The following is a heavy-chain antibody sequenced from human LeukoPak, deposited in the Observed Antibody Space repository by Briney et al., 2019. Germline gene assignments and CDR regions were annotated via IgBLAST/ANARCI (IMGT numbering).Heavy chain of an antibody. CDR2: INPNSGGT. CDR1: GYTFTGYY. CDR3: ARDLSSGYYDILTGYGY. V-gene: IGHV1-2*02. J-gene: IGHJ4*02. Sequence: GASVKVSCKASGYTFTGYYMHWVRQAPGQGLEWMGWINPNSGGTNYAQKFQGRVTMTRDTSISTAYMELSSLRSEDTAVYYCARDLSSGYYDILTGYGYWGQGTLVTVSS. D-gene: IGHD3-9*01.